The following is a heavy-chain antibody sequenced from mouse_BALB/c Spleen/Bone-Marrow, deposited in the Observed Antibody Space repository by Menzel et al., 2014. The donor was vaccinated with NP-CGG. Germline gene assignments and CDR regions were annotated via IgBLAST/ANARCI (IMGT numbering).Heavy chain of an antibody. Sequence: EVHLVEPGGGLVQPKGSLKLSCAASGFTFNIYAMNWVRQAPRKGLEWVARISSKSTNYTTCYADSVKDRFTISSDDSQSMLYLQMNSLKTEDTAIYYCVRQDYDYPMDYWGQGTSVTVSS. CDR2: ISSKSTNYTT. V-gene: IGHV10-1*01. CDR1: GFTFNIYA. D-gene: IGHD2-4*01. CDR3: VRQDYDYPMDY. J-gene: IGHJ4*01.